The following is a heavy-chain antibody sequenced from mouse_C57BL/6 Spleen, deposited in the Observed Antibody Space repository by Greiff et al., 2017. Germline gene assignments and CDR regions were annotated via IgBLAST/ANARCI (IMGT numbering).Heavy chain of an antibody. CDR1: GYTFTSYW. CDR2: IYPGNSDT. CDR3: TRGVITTVVAKENAMDY. D-gene: IGHD1-1*01. Sequence: EVQLQQSGTVLARPGASVKMSCKTSGYTFTSYWMHWVKQRPGQGLEWIGAIYPGNSDTSYNQKFKGKAKLTAVTSASTAYMELSSLTNEDSAVYYCTRGVITTVVAKENAMDYWGQGTSVTVSS. V-gene: IGHV1-5*01. J-gene: IGHJ4*01.